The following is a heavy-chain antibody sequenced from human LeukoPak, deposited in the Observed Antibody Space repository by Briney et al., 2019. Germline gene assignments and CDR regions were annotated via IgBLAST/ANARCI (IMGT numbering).Heavy chain of an antibody. J-gene: IGHJ4*02. D-gene: IGHD6-19*01. CDR3: ARSFSGPTGADY. CDR2: ISFNGNT. CDR1: GGXISSGGYY. V-gene: IGHV4-31*03. Sequence: SETLSLTCTVSGGXISSGGYYWSWIRQLPGKGLEWIGYISFNGNTYYNPSLKSRVTISGDTSKNQFSLKLSSVTAADTAVYYCARSFSGPTGADYWGQGTLVTVSS.